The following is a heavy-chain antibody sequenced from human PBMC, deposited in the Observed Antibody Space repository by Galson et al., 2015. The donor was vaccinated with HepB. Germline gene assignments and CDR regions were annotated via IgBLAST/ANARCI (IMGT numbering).Heavy chain of an antibody. CDR2: ISYDGSNK. CDR1: GFTFSSYA. V-gene: IGHV3-30*04. CDR3: ARDPISVTNNHFDY. J-gene: IGHJ4*02. D-gene: IGHD1/OR15-1a*01. Sequence: SLRLSCAASGFTFSSYAMHWVRQAPGKGLEWVAVISYDGSNKYYADSVKGRFTISRDNSKNTLYLQMNSLRAEDTAVYYCARDPISVTNNHFDYWGQGTLVTVSS.